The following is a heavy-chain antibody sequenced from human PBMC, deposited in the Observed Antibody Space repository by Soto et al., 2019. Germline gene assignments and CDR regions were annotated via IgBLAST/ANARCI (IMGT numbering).Heavy chain of an antibody. V-gene: IGHV3-53*01. D-gene: IGHD3-10*01. CDR1: WFAVSSNY. CDR3: ARGSGSYYWFDY. Sequence: GSLRLSCAASWFAVSSNYMSWVRQAPGKGLEWVSVIYSGGSTYYADSVKGRFTISRDNSKNTLYLQMNSLRAEDTAVYYCARGSGSYYWFDYWGQGTLVTVSS. CDR2: IYSGGST. J-gene: IGHJ4*02.